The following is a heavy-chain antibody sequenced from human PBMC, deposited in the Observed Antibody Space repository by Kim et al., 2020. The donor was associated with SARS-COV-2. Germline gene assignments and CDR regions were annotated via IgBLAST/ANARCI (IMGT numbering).Heavy chain of an antibody. CDR1: GFTFSSYA. CDR2: ISYDGSNK. J-gene: IGHJ6*02. CDR3: ARAGGGSSGWSEGFYYYYGMDV. V-gene: IGHV3-30*04. D-gene: IGHD6-19*01. Sequence: GGSLRLSCAASGFTFSSYAMHWVRQAPGKGLEWVAVISYDGSNKYYADSVKGRFTISRDNSKNTLYLQMNSLRAEDTAVYYCARAGGGSSGWSEGFYYYYGMDVWGQGTTVTVSS.